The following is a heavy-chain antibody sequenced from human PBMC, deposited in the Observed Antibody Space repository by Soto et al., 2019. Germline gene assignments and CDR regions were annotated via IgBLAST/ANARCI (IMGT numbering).Heavy chain of an antibody. CDR2: IGWNSGSI. J-gene: IGHJ4*02. CDR3: AKDVHYYDSSGGFDY. CDR1: GFTFDDYA. D-gene: IGHD3-22*01. Sequence: VQLVESGGGLVQPGRSLRLSCAASGFTFDDYAMHWVRQAPGKGLEWVSGIGWNSGSIDYADSVKGRFTISRDNAKNSLYLQMNSLRAEDTALYYCAKDVHYYDSSGGFDYWGQGTLVTVSS. V-gene: IGHV3-9*01.